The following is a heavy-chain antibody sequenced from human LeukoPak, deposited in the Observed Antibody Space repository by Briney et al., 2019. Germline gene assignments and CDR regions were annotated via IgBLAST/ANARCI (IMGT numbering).Heavy chain of an antibody. D-gene: IGHD1-26*01. CDR3: ARHSGGATARTHFDY. CDR2: IYYSGST. CDR1: GGSISSSSYY. V-gene: IGHV4-39*01. J-gene: IGHJ4*02. Sequence: SETLSLTCTVSGGSISSSSYYWGWIRQPPGKGLEWIGSIYYSGSTYYNPSLKSRVTISVDTSKNQFSLKLSSVTAADTAVYYCARHSGGATARTHFDYWGQGTLVTVSS.